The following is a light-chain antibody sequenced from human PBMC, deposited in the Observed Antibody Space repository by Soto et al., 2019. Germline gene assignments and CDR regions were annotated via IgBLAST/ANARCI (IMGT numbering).Light chain of an antibody. V-gene: IGLV3-1*01. Sequence: SYELTQPPSVSVSPGQTASITCSGDKLGTKYVAWYQQKAGQSPVVVIYQDARRPSGIPERFSGSNSGNTATLTISGTQAMDEADYYCQAWASNTYVFGTGTKLTVL. CDR1: KLGTKY. J-gene: IGLJ1*01. CDR3: QAWASNTYV. CDR2: QDA.